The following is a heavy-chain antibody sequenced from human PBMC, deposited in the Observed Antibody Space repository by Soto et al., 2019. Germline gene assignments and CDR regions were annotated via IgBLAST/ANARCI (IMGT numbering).Heavy chain of an antibody. CDR1: GFTFSTYA. V-gene: IGHV3-23*01. Sequence: EVQLLESGGDLVQPGGSLRLSCAASGFTFSTYAMTWVRQVPGMGLDWVSSISSSGAHTYYADSVKGRFTISRDNSKNMLYMPMNSLRAEDTAIYYCAIVSNSENYGDYWGRGSLVTVSS. CDR3: AIVSNSENYGDY. CDR2: ISSSGAHT. D-gene: IGHD1-26*01. J-gene: IGHJ4*02.